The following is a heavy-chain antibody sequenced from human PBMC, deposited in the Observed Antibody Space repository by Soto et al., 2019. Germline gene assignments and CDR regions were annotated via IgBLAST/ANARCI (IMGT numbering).Heavy chain of an antibody. CDR2: ISYHGSNK. Sequence: PGGSLRVSCVVSGFIFSDYGMHWVRQAPGKGLEWVAAISYHGSNKYYADSVKGRFTISRDNAKNSLYLQMNSLRDEDTAVYYCARDLAMIVVVPTNWYFDLWGRGTLVTVSS. J-gene: IGHJ2*01. CDR1: GFIFSDYG. V-gene: IGHV3-30*03. CDR3: ARDLAMIVVVPTNWYFDL. D-gene: IGHD3-22*01.